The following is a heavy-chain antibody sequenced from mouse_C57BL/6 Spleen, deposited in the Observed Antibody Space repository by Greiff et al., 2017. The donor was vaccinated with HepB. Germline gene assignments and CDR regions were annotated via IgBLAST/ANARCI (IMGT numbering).Heavy chain of an antibody. CDR2: ISYDGSN. Sequence: VQLQQSGPGLVKPSQSLSLTCSVTGYSITSGYYWNWIRQFPGNKLEWMGYISYDGSNNYNPSLKNRISITRDTSKNQFFLKLNSVTTEDTATYYCARGPYYDSFAYWGQGTLVTVSA. CDR1: GYSITSGYY. D-gene: IGHD2-10*01. CDR3: ARGPYYDSFAY. V-gene: IGHV3-6*01. J-gene: IGHJ3*01.